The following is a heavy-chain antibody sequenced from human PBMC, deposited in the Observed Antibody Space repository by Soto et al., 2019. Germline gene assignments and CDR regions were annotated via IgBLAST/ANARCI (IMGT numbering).Heavy chain of an antibody. V-gene: IGHV3-23*01. CDR2: ISGSAGST. D-gene: IGHD2-15*01. CDR1: RFTFSSYA. CDR3: AKLAILTPWYYFDY. J-gene: IGHJ4*02. Sequence: PGGSLRLSCAASRFTFSSYAMSWVRQAPGKGLEWVSTISGSAGSTYYADSVKGRFTISRDNSKITMYLQMKSLRAEDTAVYYCAKLAILTPWYYFDYWGQGTLVTVSS.